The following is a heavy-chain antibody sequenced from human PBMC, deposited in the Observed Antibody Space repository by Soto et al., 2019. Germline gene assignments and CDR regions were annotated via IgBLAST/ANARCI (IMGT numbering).Heavy chain of an antibody. J-gene: IGHJ4*02. D-gene: IGHD1-26*01. CDR1: GYTFTSYY. Sequence: QVQLVQSGAEVKKPGASVKVSCKASGYTFTSYYMHWVRQAPGQGLEWMGIINPSGGSTSYAQKFQGRVTITRNTATNTGYMELRSLRSEDTAVYYCATRVTGHRYPRAREMDLYGYWGQGTLVTVSS. CDR3: ATRVTGHRYPRAREMDLYGY. V-gene: IGHV1-46*01. CDR2: INPSGGST.